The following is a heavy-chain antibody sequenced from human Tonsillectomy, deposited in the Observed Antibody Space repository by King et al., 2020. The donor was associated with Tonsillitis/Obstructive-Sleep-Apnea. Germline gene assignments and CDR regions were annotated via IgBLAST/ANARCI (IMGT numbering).Heavy chain of an antibody. CDR2: IVVCSGNT. Sequence: FQLVQSGPEVKKPGTSVKVSCKASGFTFTSSAVQWVRQARGQRLEWIGWIVVCSGNTNYAQKFQERVTITRDMSTSTAYMELSSLRSEDTAVYYCAAEGKYEFWSGFPEMYYYYYMDVWGKGTTVTVSS. CDR1: GFTFTSSA. V-gene: IGHV1-58*01. CDR3: AAEGKYEFWSGFPEMYYYYYMDV. J-gene: IGHJ6*03. D-gene: IGHD3-3*01.